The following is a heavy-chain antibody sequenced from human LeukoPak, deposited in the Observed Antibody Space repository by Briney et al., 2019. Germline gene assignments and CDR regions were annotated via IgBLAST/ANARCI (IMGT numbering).Heavy chain of an antibody. V-gene: IGHV4-34*01. CDR3: ASPAWGGDYPKPLDY. Sequence: SETLSLTCAVYGGSFSGYYWSWIRQPPGKGLERIGEINHSGSTNHNPSLKSRVTISVDTSKNQFSLKLSSVTAADTAVYYCASPAWGGDYPKPLDYWGQGTLVTVSS. J-gene: IGHJ4*02. D-gene: IGHD4-17*01. CDR2: INHSGST. CDR1: GGSFSGYY.